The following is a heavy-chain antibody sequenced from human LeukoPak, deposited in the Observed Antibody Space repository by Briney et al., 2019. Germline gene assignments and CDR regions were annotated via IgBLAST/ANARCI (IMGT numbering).Heavy chain of an antibody. Sequence: GGSLRLSCAASGFTFTTYWMAWVRQAPGKGLEWVANIRRDGSVKYYVDSMKDRFTISRDNAKNSLYLQMNSLRAEDTALYYCVRDLSPAYGGHYYDAFDFWGQGTMVTVSS. V-gene: IGHV3-7*01. D-gene: IGHD4-23*01. CDR2: IRRDGSVK. CDR3: VRDLSPAYGGHYYDAFDF. J-gene: IGHJ3*01. CDR1: GFTFTTYW.